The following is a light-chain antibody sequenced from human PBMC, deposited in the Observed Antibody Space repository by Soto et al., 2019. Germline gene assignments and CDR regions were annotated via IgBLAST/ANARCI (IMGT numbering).Light chain of an antibody. CDR2: LNSDGSH. J-gene: IGLJ3*02. V-gene: IGLV4-69*01. CDR3: QTWGTGIQV. CDR1: SGHSSYA. Sequence: QLVLTQSPSASASLGASVKLTCTLSSGHSSYAIAWHQQQPEKGPRYLMKLNSDGSHSKGDGIPDRFSGSSSGAERYLTIPGLQSEDEADYSCQTWGTGIQVFGGGTKVTFL.